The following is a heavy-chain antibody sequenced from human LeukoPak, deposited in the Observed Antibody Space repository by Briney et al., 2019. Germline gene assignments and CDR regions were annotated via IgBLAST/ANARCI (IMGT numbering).Heavy chain of an antibody. D-gene: IGHD1-26*01. CDR1: GYTFTGYY. Sequence: ASVKVSCKAPGYTFTGYYMHWVRQAPGQGLEWMGWINPNSGGTNYAQKLQGRVTMTRDTSISTAYMELSRLRSDDTAVYYCARGGELAANWFDPWGQGTLVTVSS. V-gene: IGHV1-2*02. CDR3: ARGGELAANWFDP. J-gene: IGHJ5*02. CDR2: INPNSGGT.